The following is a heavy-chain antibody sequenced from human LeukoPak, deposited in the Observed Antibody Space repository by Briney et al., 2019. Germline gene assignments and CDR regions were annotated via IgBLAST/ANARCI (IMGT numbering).Heavy chain of an antibody. V-gene: IGHV3-11*04. Sequence: GGSLRLSCGASGFTFSDYYMGWIRQAPRKGLEWVSYIRGSGGDIHYADSVRGRFTISRDNAKSSLYLQMNSLRAEDTAVYYCARDIVAAGLFFDYWGQGTLVTVSS. CDR2: IRGSGGDI. CDR1: GFTFSDYY. J-gene: IGHJ4*02. CDR3: ARDIVAAGLFFDY. D-gene: IGHD6-13*01.